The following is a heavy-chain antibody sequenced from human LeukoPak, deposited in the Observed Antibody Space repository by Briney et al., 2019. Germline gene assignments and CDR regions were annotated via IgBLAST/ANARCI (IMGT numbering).Heavy chain of an antibody. Sequence: PGGSLRLSCAASGFTLSSYWMSWVRQAPGKGLEWVANINQDGTEKDYVDSVKGRFTISRDNAKDSLHLQMNGLRGEDTAVYYCARDELSSGYLYYFDDWGQGAQVTVSS. CDR3: ARDELSSGYLYYFDD. D-gene: IGHD3-22*01. CDR1: GFTLSSYW. J-gene: IGHJ4*02. V-gene: IGHV3-7*01. CDR2: INQDGTEK.